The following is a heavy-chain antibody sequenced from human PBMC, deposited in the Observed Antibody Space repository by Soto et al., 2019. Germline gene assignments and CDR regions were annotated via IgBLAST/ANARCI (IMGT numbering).Heavy chain of an antibody. J-gene: IGHJ4*02. CDR3: ASRSPALDY. CDR1: GFTFSSYG. Sequence: QVQLVESGGGVVQPGRSLRLSCAASGFTFSSYGMHWVRQAPGKGLEWVAVIWNDGSNKYYADSVKGRFTISRDNSRNTLYLQMNRLRAEDTAVYYCASRSPALDYWGQGTLVTVSS. V-gene: IGHV3-33*01. CDR2: IWNDGSNK. D-gene: IGHD2-2*01.